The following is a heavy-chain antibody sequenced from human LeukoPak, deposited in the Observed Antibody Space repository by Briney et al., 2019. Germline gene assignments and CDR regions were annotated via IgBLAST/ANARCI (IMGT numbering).Heavy chain of an antibody. Sequence: GGSLRLSCAASGFTFSSYWMHWVRQAPGKGLMWVSRINSDGSSTSYADSVKGRFTISRDNAKNTLYLQMNSLRVEDTAMYYCASQVALGYWGQGILVTVSS. CDR2: INSDGSST. V-gene: IGHV3-74*01. CDR3: ASQVALGY. J-gene: IGHJ4*02. CDR1: GFTFSSYW. D-gene: IGHD2-15*01.